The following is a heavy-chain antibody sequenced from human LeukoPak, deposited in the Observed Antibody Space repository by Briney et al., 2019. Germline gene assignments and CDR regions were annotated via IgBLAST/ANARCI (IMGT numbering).Heavy chain of an antibody. CDR2: ISYDGSNK. CDR3: ARDRYGSGSYFAY. Sequence: GSLRLSCAASGFTFSSYAMHWVRQAPGKGLEWVAVISYDGSNKYYADSVKGRFTISRDNSKNTLYLQMNSLRVEDTAVYYCARDRYGSGSYFAYWGQGTLVTVSS. J-gene: IGHJ4*02. CDR1: GFTFSSYA. V-gene: IGHV3-30-3*01. D-gene: IGHD3-10*01.